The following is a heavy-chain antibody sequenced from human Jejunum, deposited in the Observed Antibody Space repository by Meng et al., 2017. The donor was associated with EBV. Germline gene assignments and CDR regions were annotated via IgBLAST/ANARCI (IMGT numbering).Heavy chain of an antibody. CDR1: GDSITRGAYL. Sequence: LQRQESGSGLVNPSQTLSLTCAVSGDSITRGAYLWSWIRQPPGKGLEWIGNIYHIGSTYYNPSLKSRVTISVDRSKNQFSLKLTSVTAADTAVYYCARGGPDFGDYVPFDYWGQGTLVTGSS. D-gene: IGHD4-17*01. J-gene: IGHJ4*02. V-gene: IGHV4-30-2*01. CDR3: ARGGPDFGDYVPFDY. CDR2: IYHIGST.